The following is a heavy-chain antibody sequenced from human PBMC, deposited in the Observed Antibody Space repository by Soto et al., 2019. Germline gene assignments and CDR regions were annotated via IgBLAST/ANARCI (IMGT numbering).Heavy chain of an antibody. J-gene: IGHJ4*02. V-gene: IGHV4-31*03. CDR3: ERGRDGYKFDY. D-gene: IGHD5-12*01. CDR2: IYYSGST. CDR1: GGSISSGGYY. Sequence: SETLSLTCTVSGGSISSGGYYWSWIRQHPGKGLEWIGYIYYSGSTYYNPSLKSRVTISVDTSKNQFSLKLSSVTAADTAVYYCERGRDGYKFDYWGQGTLVTVYS.